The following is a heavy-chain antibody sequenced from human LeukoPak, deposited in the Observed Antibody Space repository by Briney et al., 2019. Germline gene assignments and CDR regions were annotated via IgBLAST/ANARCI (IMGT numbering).Heavy chain of an antibody. CDR3: ARVPYCGGDCYADY. D-gene: IGHD2-21*02. CDR2: IYYSGST. CDR1: GGSISSGGYY. V-gene: IGHV4-31*03. Sequence: PSETLSLTCTVSGGSISSGGYYWSWIRQHPGKGLEWIGYIYYSGSTYYNPSLKSRVTISVDTSKNQVSLKLSSVTAADTAVYYCARVPYCGGDCYADYWGQGTLVTVSS. J-gene: IGHJ4*02.